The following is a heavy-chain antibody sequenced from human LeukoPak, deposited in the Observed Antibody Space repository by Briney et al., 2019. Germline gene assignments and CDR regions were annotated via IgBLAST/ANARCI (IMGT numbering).Heavy chain of an antibody. CDR2: ISSSGSTI. Sequence: GGSLRLSCAASGFTFSDYYMSWIRQAPGKGLEWVSYISSSGSTIYYADSVKGRFTISRDNAKNSLYLQMNSLRAGDTAVYYCARGYSSGWPSDAFDIWGQGTMVTVSS. V-gene: IGHV3-11*04. J-gene: IGHJ3*02. CDR3: ARGYSSGWPSDAFDI. CDR1: GFTFSDYY. D-gene: IGHD6-19*01.